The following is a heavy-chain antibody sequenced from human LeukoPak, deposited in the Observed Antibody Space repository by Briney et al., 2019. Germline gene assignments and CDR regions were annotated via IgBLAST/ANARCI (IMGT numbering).Heavy chain of an antibody. Sequence: GASVKVSCKASGYTFTSYYMHWVRQAPGQGLEWMGIINPSGGSTSYAQKFQGRVTMTRDTSTSTVYMELSSLRSEDTAVYYCARAGLNCSGGSCHDAFDIWGQGTMVTVSS. D-gene: IGHD2-15*01. J-gene: IGHJ3*02. CDR1: GYTFTSYY. CDR2: INPSGGST. CDR3: ARAGLNCSGGSCHDAFDI. V-gene: IGHV1-46*01.